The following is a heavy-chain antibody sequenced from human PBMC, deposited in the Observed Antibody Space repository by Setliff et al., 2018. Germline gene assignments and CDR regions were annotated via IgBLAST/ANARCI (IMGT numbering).Heavy chain of an antibody. Sequence: HPGGSLRLSCAASGFTFSSYAMSWVRQAPGKGLEWVSAISGSGGSTYYADPVKGRFTISRDNSKNTLYLQMNSLRAEDTAVYYCAKNGFGVVALGVNNWFDPWGQGTLVTVSS. CDR2: ISGSGGST. D-gene: IGHD3-10*01. CDR1: GFTFSSYA. CDR3: AKNGFGVVALGVNNWFDP. J-gene: IGHJ5*02. V-gene: IGHV3-23*01.